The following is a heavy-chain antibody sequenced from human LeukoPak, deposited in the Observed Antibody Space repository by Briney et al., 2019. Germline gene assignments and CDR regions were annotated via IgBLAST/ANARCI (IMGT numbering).Heavy chain of an antibody. CDR1: GFTFSSYW. CDR3: AELGITMIGGV. J-gene: IGHJ6*04. V-gene: IGHV3-74*01. CDR2: IDSDGSST. Sequence: GGSLRLSCAASGFTFSSYWMHWVRQAPGKGLVWVSRIDSDGSSTSYADSVKGRFTISRDNAKNSLYLQMNSLRAEDTAVYYCAELGITMIGGVWGKGTTVTISS. D-gene: IGHD3-10*02.